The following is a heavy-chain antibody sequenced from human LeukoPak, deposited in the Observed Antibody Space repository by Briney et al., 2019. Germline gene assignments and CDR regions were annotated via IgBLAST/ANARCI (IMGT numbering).Heavy chain of an antibody. CDR1: GYTFTSYG. Sequence: ASIKVSCKASGYTFTSYGINWVRQAPGQGLEWMGWISPYNGITNYAQKFQDRVTMTTDTSTSTAHMELRSLRSDDTAVYYCARAGELRYMDVWGKGTAVTVSS. V-gene: IGHV1-18*01. CDR3: ARAGELRYMDV. CDR2: ISPYNGIT. D-gene: IGHD3-16*01. J-gene: IGHJ6*03.